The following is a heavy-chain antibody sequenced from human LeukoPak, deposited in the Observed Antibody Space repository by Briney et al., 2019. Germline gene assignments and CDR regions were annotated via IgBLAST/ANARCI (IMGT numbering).Heavy chain of an antibody. CDR2: IYYSGST. CDR1: GGSISSYY. CDR3: ARVSAAWNLFAFDI. J-gene: IGHJ3*02. V-gene: IGHV4-59*01. D-gene: IGHD1-1*01. Sequence: SETLSLTCTVAGGSISSYYLSWIRQPPGKGLECIGYIYYSGSTNYNPSLKSRVTISVDTSKNQFSLKLSSVTAADKAVYYCARVSAAWNLFAFDIWGQGTMVTVSS.